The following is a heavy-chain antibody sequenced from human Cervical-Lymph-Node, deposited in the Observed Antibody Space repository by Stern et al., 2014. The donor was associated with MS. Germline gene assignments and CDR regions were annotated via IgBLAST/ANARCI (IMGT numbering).Heavy chain of an antibody. Sequence: QVQLGQSGAEVKKPGFSVKVSCKASGGNFKSFAITWVRQAPGQGLEWMGGIIPILATANYAQKFLGRVTITADESTSTAYMSLSSLRYEDTAVYYCARDRAPALGVGYYYGMDVWGQGTTVTVSS. D-gene: IGHD2-8*01. J-gene: IGHJ6*02. V-gene: IGHV1-69*01. CDR3: ARDRAPALGVGYYYGMDV. CDR2: IIPILATA. CDR1: GGNFKSFA.